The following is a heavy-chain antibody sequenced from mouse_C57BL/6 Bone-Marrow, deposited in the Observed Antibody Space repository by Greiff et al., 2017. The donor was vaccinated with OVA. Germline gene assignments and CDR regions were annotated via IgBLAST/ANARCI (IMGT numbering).Heavy chain of an antibody. J-gene: IGHJ3*01. CDR3: VQEGFAY. CDR1: GFTFNTYA. CDR2: IRRKSSNYAT. V-gene: IGHV10-3*01. Sequence: EVHLVESGGGLVQPKGSLKLSCAASGFTFNTYAMHWVRQAPGKGLEWVARIRRKSSNYATYYANSVKDRFTISRDDSQSMLYLQMNNLKTEDTAMYYCVQEGFAYWGQGTLVTVSA.